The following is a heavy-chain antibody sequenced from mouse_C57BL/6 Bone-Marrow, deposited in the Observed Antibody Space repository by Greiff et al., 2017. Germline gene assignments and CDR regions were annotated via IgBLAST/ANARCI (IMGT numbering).Heavy chain of an antibody. CDR3: ARSVYYHYFDY. CDR1: GYTFTDYY. J-gene: IGHJ2*01. V-gene: IGHV1-19*01. Sequence: DVQLQESGPVLVKPGASVKMSCKASGYTFTDYYMNWVKQSHGKSLEWIGVINPYNGGTSYNQKFKGKATLTVDKSSSTAYMELNSLTSEDSAVYYCARSVYYHYFDYWGQGTTLTVSS. CDR2: INPYNGGT. D-gene: IGHD1-1*01.